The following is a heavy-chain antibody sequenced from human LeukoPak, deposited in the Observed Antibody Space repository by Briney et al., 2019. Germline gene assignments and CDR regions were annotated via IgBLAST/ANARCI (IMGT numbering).Heavy chain of an antibody. V-gene: IGHV1-58*02. Sequence: ASVKVSCKASGFTFTSSAMQWVRQARGQRLEWIGWIVVGSGNTNYAQKFQERVTTTRDMSTSTAYMELSSLRSEDTAVYYCAADRDSSGSRYYGMDVWGQGTTVTVSS. J-gene: IGHJ6*02. CDR1: GFTFTSSA. CDR2: IVVGSGNT. CDR3: AADRDSSGSRYYGMDV. D-gene: IGHD3-22*01.